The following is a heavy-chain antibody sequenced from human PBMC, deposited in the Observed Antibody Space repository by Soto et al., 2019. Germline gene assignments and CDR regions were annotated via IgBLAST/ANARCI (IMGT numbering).Heavy chain of an antibody. Sequence: VKGRFTISRDNAKNSLYLQMNSLRAEDTAVYYCARAPRLQHWGQGTLVTVSS. CDR3: ARAPRLQH. V-gene: IGHV3-21*01. J-gene: IGHJ1*01.